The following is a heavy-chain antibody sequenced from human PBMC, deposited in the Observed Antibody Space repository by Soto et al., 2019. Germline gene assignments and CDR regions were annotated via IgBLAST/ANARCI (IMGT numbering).Heavy chain of an antibody. D-gene: IGHD4-4*01. V-gene: IGHV1-69*01. CDR3: ARDRNDYGNPDAFDI. J-gene: IGHJ3*02. CDR1: GGTFSSYA. CDR2: IIPIFGTA. Sequence: QVQMVQSGAEVKKPGSSVKVSCKASGGTFSSYAISWVRQAPGQGLEWMGGIIPIFGTANYAQKFQGRVTITADESTSTAYMELSSLRTEDTAVYYCARDRNDYGNPDAFDIWGQGTMVTVSS.